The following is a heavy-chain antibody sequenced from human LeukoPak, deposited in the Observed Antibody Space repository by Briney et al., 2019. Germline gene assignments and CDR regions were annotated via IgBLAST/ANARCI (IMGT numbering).Heavy chain of an antibody. D-gene: IGHD2-2*01. V-gene: IGHV4-59*12. J-gene: IGHJ4*02. CDR1: GGSISSSY. CDR3: ASTERCSTTCPLDY. Sequence: PSETLSLTCTVSGGSISSSYWSWIRQPPGKGLEWVAYIYYSGSTNYNPSLKSRVTISLDTSMKKFSLKLNSVTAADTAVYYCASTERCSTTCPLDYWGQGTLVTVSS. CDR2: IYYSGST.